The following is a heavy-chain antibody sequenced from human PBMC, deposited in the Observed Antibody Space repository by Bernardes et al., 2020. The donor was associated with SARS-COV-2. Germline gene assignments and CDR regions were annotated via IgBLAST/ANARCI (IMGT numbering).Heavy chain of an antibody. D-gene: IGHD3-16*01. Sequence: GGSLRLSCVGSGFTFTKSWMHLGRQAPGNGLVWVARINGDGNNRDYADSVRGRFTISRDNVKSAVYLQMNSLRDDDTAVYYCATGGDGRTAPGMDVWGRGTTVTVSS. J-gene: IGHJ6*02. V-gene: IGHV3-74*01. CDR3: ATGGDGRTAPGMDV. CDR2: INGDGNNR. CDR1: GFTFTKSW.